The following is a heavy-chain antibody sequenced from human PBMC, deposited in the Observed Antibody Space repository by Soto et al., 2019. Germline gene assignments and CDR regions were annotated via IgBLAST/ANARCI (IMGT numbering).Heavy chain of an antibody. Sequence: ASVKVSCKASGYTFTSYGISWVRQAPGQGLEWMGWISAYNGNTNYAQKLQGRVTMTTDTSTSTAYMELRSLRSDDTAVYYCAVTIRLGALSLSDYWGQGTLVTVSS. J-gene: IGHJ4*02. CDR3: AVTIRLGALSLSDY. D-gene: IGHD3-16*02. CDR1: GYTFTSYG. CDR2: ISAYNGNT. V-gene: IGHV1-18*01.